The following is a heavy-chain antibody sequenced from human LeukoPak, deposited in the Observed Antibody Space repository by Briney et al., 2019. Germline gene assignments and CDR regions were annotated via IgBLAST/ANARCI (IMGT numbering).Heavy chain of an antibody. CDR2: INIDGSSI. D-gene: IGHD6-13*01. J-gene: IGHJ4*02. Sequence: GGSLRLSCAASGFTLRNYWMHWVRQAPGKGLVWVSRINIDGSSISYADSMKGRFTISRDNAKNSLYLQMNSLRAEDTALYYCAKSLHYSSSWYSFDYWGQGTLVTVSS. CDR3: AKSLHYSSSWYSFDY. V-gene: IGHV3-74*01. CDR1: GFTLRNYW.